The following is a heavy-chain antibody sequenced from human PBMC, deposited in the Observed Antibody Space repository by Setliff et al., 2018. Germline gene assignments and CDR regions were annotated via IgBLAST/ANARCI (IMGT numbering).Heavy chain of an antibody. D-gene: IGHD3-3*01. CDR1: GGTFTYYY. V-gene: IGHV4-34*08. CDR3: VRMSGFLYMDV. CDR2: INHRGST. Sequence: SETLSLTCAASGGTFTYYYWTWIRQAPGKGLEWIGEINHRGSTNYNPSLKSRVTISLDTSENEFSLKLSPVTAADTAVYYCVRMSGFLYMDVWGKGTTVTVSS. J-gene: IGHJ6*03.